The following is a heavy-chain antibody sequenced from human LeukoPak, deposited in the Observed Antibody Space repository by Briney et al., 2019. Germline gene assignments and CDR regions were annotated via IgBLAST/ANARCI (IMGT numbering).Heavy chain of an antibody. V-gene: IGHV6-1*01. CDR3: ARSTGPIDY. D-gene: IGHD1-1*01. Sequence: SQTLSLTCAISGDSVSSNSAAWDWIRQSPSRGLEWLGRTYYRSKWYTYYAVSVKSRISINRDTSKNQISLQLNSVTPEDTAVYYCARSTGPIDYWGQGTLVTVSS. CDR1: GDSVSSNSAA. CDR2: TYYRSKWYT. J-gene: IGHJ4*02.